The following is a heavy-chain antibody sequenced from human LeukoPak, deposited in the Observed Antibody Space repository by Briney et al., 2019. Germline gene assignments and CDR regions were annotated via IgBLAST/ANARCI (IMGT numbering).Heavy chain of an antibody. D-gene: IGHD3-16*02. J-gene: IGHJ4*02. CDR1: GGSTSSNDFY. V-gene: IGHV4-39*07. Sequence: SETLSLTGTVSGGSTSSNDFYWTWIRQPPGKGLEWIGNIYYNGNTYYNPSLKSRVTISVDTSKNQFSLKVTSVTAADTAVYYCARDETYDYVWGSYRRIFDYWGQGTLVTVSS. CDR2: IYYNGNT. CDR3: ARDETYDYVWGSYRRIFDY.